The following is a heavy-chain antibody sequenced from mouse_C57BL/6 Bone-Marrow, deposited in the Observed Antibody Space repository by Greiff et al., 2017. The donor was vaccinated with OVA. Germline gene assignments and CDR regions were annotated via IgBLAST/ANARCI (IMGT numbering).Heavy chain of an antibody. J-gene: IGHJ2*01. D-gene: IGHD3-2*02. Sequence: VQLQQSGPELVKPGASVKISCKASGYAFSSSWMNWVKQRPGKGLEWIGRIYPGDGDTNYNGKFKGKATLTADKSSSTAYMQLSSLTSEDSAVYFCARHRQLRPYYFDYWGQGTTLTVSS. V-gene: IGHV1-82*01. CDR3: ARHRQLRPYYFDY. CDR1: GYAFSSSW. CDR2: IYPGDGDT.